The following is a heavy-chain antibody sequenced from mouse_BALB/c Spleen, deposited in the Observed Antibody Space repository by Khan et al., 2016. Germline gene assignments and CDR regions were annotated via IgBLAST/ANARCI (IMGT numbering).Heavy chain of an antibody. Sequence: EVQLQESGAELVKPGASVKLSCTASGFNIKDTYIHWVKQRPEQGLEWIGRIDPANDNTKYDPRFQGKATITADTSSNTAYLQLSSLTSEDTAVYFCAGGIYDYGFAYWGQGTLVSVSA. V-gene: IGHV14-3*02. D-gene: IGHD2-4*01. J-gene: IGHJ3*01. CDR3: AGGIYDYGFAY. CDR1: GFNIKDTY. CDR2: IDPANDNT.